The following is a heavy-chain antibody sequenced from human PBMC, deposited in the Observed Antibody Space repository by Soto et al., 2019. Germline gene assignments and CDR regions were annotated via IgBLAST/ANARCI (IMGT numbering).Heavy chain of an antibody. CDR3: ARDLTMFGEEISFDY. CDR1: GFIFNRSA. CDR2: ISHDGSKK. J-gene: IGHJ4*02. Sequence: QVQLVESGGGVVQPGRSLRLSCTASGFIFNRSAMHWVRQAPGRGLEWVAVISHDGSKKYHADSVEGRFTTARDNSKNTLYLQMNSLRPEDTAVYYCARDLTMFGEEISFDYWGQGTLVTVSS. V-gene: IGHV3-30*04. D-gene: IGHD3-10*02.